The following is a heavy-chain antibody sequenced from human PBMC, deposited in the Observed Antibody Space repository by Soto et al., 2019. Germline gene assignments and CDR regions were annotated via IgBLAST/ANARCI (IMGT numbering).Heavy chain of an antibody. Sequence: QVQLQESGPGLVKPSGTLSLTCAVSGGSISSSNCWSWVRQPPGKGLEWIGEIYHSGSTNYNPSLKSRVPISVDKSKNQFSLKLSYVTAADTAVYYCARVEGRFYYGMDVWGQGTTVTVSS. V-gene: IGHV4-4*02. CDR2: IYHSGST. CDR1: GGSISSSNC. CDR3: ARVEGRFYYGMDV. J-gene: IGHJ6*02.